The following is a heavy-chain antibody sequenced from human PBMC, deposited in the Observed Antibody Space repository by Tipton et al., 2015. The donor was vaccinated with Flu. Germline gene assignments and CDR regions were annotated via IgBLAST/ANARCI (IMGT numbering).Heavy chain of an antibody. CDR3: ARGLGGNNPY. Sequence: TLSLTCTVSGGSISSVTYYWGWIRQPPGKGLEWIGNIYYSGNTYYNPSLKSRVTISVDRSTNQLSLHLRSVTAADTAVYYCARGLGGNNPYWGRGTLVTVSS. CDR2: IYYSGNT. V-gene: IGHV4-39*07. CDR1: GGSISSVTYY. J-gene: IGHJ4*02. D-gene: IGHD1-14*01.